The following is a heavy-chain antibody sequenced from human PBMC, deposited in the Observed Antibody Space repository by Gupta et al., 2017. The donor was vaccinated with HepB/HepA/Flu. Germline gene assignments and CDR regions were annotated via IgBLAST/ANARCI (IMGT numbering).Heavy chain of an antibody. CDR3: ARDRLAARTYYYYGMDV. Sequence: QVQLVESGGGVVQPGMSLRLPCAASGFTFSSFALHWVRQAPGKGLEWVAVISYDGSDKYYADSVKGRFTISRDNSKNTLYVQMNSLRGEDTAVYYCARDRLAARTYYYYGMDVWGQGTTVTVSS. D-gene: IGHD6-6*01. J-gene: IGHJ6*02. V-gene: IGHV3-30*04. CDR2: ISYDGSDK. CDR1: GFTFSSFA.